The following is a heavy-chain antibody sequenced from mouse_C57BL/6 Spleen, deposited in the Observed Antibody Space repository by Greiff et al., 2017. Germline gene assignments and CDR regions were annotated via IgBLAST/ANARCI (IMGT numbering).Heavy chain of an antibody. CDR3: ARGGYYSAMDY. Sequence: QVQLKQPGAELVKPGASVKLSCKASGYTFTSYWMHWVKQRPGQGLEWIGMIHPNSGSTNYNEKFKSKATLTVDKSSSTAYMQLSSLTSEDSAVYYCARGGYYSAMDYWGQGTSVTVSS. CDR2: IHPNSGST. J-gene: IGHJ4*01. CDR1: GYTFTSYW. D-gene: IGHD2-3*01. V-gene: IGHV1-64*01.